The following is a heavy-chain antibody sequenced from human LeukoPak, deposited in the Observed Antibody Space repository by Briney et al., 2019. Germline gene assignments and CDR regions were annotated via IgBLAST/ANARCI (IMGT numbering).Heavy chain of an antibody. CDR2: INGNGDYT. CDR3: ARDLFSGAEMATLDY. J-gene: IGHJ4*02. V-gene: IGHV3-64*01. Sequence: GGSLRLSCAASGFVFSTYAIQWVRHVPGKGLEYVSGINGNGDYTDYANSVKGRFTISRDNFKNTVYLQMGSLRAEDMAVYYCARDLFSGAEMATLDYWGQGTLVTVSS. D-gene: IGHD5-24*01. CDR1: GFVFSTYA.